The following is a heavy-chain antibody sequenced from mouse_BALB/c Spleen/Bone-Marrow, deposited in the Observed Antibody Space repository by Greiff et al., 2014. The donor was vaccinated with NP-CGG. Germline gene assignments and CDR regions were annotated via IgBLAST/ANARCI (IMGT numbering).Heavy chain of an antibody. D-gene: IGHD3-2*01. V-gene: IGHV1-9*01. Sequence: VQLQESGAELMKPGASVKISCKATGYTFSSYWIEWVKQRPGHGLEWIGEILPGSGRTNYNEKSKGKATFTADTSSNTAYMQLSSLTSEDSAVYYCATARATWFAYWGQGTLVTVSA. J-gene: IGHJ3*01. CDR3: ATARATWFAY. CDR1: GYTFSSYW. CDR2: ILPGSGRT.